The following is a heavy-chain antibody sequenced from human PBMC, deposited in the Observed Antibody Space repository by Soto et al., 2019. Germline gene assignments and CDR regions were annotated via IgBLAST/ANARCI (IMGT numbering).Heavy chain of an antibody. J-gene: IGHJ6*02. CDR2: IFSNDEK. Sequence: QVTLKASGPVLVKPTETLTLTCTVSGFSLSNARMGVSWIRQPPGKTLEWLAQIFSNDEKSYSTSLKSRLTISKATSKSQVVLTMNNMDPVDAATYYCARMQKDYDFWRGGRVMDVWGQGTTVTVSS. CDR1: GFSLSNARMG. D-gene: IGHD3-3*01. CDR3: ARMQKDYDFWRGGRVMDV. V-gene: IGHV2-26*01.